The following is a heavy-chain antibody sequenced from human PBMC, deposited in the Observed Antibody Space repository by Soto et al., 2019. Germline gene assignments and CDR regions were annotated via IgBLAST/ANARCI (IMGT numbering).Heavy chain of an antibody. V-gene: IGHV3-30*03. Sequence: QVQLVESGGGVVQPGRSLRLSCAASGFTFSTYGMHWVRQAPGKGLEWVAVISYDGSNKFYADSVKGRFTISRDNSKNTLYLQMDSLRPDDTALYYCVGGQYYFDYRGQGTLVIVSS. CDR3: VGGQYYFDY. D-gene: IGHD3-10*01. CDR1: GFTFSTYG. CDR2: ISYDGSNK. J-gene: IGHJ4*02.